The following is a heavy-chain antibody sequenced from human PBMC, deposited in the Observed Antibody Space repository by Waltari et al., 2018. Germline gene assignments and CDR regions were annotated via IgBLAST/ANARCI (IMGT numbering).Heavy chain of an antibody. CDR3: ARGTLDTAMVRPDY. J-gene: IGHJ4*02. V-gene: IGHV3-21*01. Sequence: EVQLVESGGGLVKPGGSLRLSCAASGFTFSSYSMNWFRQAPGKGLEWVSSISSSSSYIYYADSVKGRFTISRDNAKNSLYLQMNSLRAEDTAVYYCARGTLDTAMVRPDYWGQGTLVTVSS. D-gene: IGHD5-18*01. CDR2: ISSSSSYI. CDR1: GFTFSSYS.